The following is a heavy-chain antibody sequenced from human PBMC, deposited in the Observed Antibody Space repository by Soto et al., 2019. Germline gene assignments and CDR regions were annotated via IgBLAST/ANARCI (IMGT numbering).Heavy chain of an antibody. CDR1: GGSISSGDYD. Sequence: SETLSLTCTVSGGSISSGDYDWSWIRQPPGKGLEWIGYIYYSGSTYYNPSLKSRVTISVDTSKNQFSLKLSSVTAADTAVYYCASHDIVATITDYWGQGTLVTVSS. V-gene: IGHV4-30-4*01. CDR2: IYYSGST. D-gene: IGHD5-12*01. CDR3: ASHDIVATITDY. J-gene: IGHJ4*02.